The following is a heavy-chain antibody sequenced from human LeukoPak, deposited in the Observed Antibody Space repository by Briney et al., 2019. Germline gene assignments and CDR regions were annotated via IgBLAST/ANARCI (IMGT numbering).Heavy chain of an antibody. J-gene: IGHJ4*02. CDR2: ISSSSSYR. Sequence: GGSLRLSCAASGFTFSSYSMNWVRQAPGKGLEWVSSISSSSSYRYYADSVKGRFTISRDNAKNSLYLQMNSLRAEDTAVYYCARGRDTAMVTSGFSDYWGQGTLVTVSS. CDR1: GFTFSSYS. V-gene: IGHV3-21*01. D-gene: IGHD5-18*01. CDR3: ARGRDTAMVTSGFSDY.